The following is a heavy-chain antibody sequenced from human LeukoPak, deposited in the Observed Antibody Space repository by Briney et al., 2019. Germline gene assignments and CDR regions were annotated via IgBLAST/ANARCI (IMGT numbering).Heavy chain of an antibody. D-gene: IGHD3-22*01. CDR1: GSTFSGHD. Sequence: GGSLRLSCAASGSTFSGHDMHWVRQATGKGLEWVAAIGTGGDTYHLDSVKGRFTISRENAKDSLYLQMNSLRVGDTAVYYCARGPRYGSSGYPNYGMDVWGQGTTVTVSS. CDR3: ARGPRYGSSGYPNYGMDV. J-gene: IGHJ6*02. V-gene: IGHV3-13*01. CDR2: IGTGGDT.